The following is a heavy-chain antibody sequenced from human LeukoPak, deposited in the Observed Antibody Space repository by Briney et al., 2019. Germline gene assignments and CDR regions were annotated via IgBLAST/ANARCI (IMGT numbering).Heavy chain of an antibody. Sequence: GGSLRLSCAASGFTFSSYWMSWVRQAPGKGLEWVANIKQDGSEKYYVDSVKGRFTISRDNSKNTLYLQMNSLRAEDTAVYYCAKGSGYSSSWYSPYYYYYMDVWGKGTTVTVSS. D-gene: IGHD6-13*01. V-gene: IGHV3-7*03. CDR3: AKGSGYSSSWYSPYYYYYMDV. J-gene: IGHJ6*03. CDR2: IKQDGSEK. CDR1: GFTFSSYW.